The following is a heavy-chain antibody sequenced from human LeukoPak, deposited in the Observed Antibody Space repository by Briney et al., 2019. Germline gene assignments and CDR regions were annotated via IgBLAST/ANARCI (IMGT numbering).Heavy chain of an antibody. CDR3: ARNMVRGSPVGIYWYFDL. CDR1: GYTFTGYY. Sequence: ASVKVSCKASGYTFTGYYMHWVRQAPGQGLEWTGWINPNSGGTNYAQKFQGRVTMTRDTSISTAYMELSRLRSDDTAVYYCARNMVRGSPVGIYWYFDLWGRGTLVTVSS. J-gene: IGHJ2*01. V-gene: IGHV1-2*02. D-gene: IGHD3-10*01. CDR2: INPNSGGT.